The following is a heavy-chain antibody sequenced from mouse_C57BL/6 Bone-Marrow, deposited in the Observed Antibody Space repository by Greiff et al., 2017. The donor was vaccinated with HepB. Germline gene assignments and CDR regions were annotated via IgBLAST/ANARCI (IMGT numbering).Heavy chain of an antibody. CDR2: IYPRSGNT. J-gene: IGHJ4*01. CDR3: ARGGEGYSMDY. V-gene: IGHV1-81*01. CDR1: GYTFTSYG. Sequence: VKLMESGAELARPGASVKLSCKASGYTFTSYGISWVKQRTGQGLEWIGEIYPRSGNTYYNEKFKGKATLTADKSSSTAYMELRSLTSEDSAVYLCARGGEGYSMDYWGQGTSVTVSS.